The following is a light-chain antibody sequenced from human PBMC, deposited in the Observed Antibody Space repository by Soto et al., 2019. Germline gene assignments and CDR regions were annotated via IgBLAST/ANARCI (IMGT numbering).Light chain of an antibody. CDR3: TSYAGSNIWV. CDR2: VNS. J-gene: IGLJ3*02. V-gene: IGLV1-40*01. CDR1: SSNIGAGYD. Sequence: QSVLTQPPSVSGAPGQRVTISCTGSSSNIGAGYDVHWYQQLPGTAPKLLIYVNSNRPSGVPDRFSGSKSGKTASLTVSGLQPEDEADYYCTSYAGSNIWVFGGGTKVTVL.